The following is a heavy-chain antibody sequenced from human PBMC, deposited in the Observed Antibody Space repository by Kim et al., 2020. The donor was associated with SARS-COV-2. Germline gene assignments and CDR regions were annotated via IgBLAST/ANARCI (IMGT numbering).Heavy chain of an antibody. CDR2: ISYDGSNK. CDR1: GFTFSSYG. D-gene: IGHD6-19*01. V-gene: IGHV3-30*03. CDR3: AVLAGYSSGWYDY. J-gene: IGHJ4*02. Sequence: GGSLRLSCAASGFTFSSYGMHWVRQAPGKGLEWVSVISYDGSNKYYADSVKGRFTISRDNSKNTLYLQMNSLRAEDTAVYYCAVLAGYSSGWYDYWGQGTLVTVSS.